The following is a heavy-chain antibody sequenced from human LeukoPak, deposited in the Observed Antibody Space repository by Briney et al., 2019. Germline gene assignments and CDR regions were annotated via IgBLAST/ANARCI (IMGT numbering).Heavy chain of an antibody. V-gene: IGHV4-59*01. CDR3: AAADGNYDILAGSLSLFYFDY. CDR2: IYYSGST. CDR1: GGSISSYY. J-gene: IGHJ4*02. Sequence: PSETLSLTCTVSGGSISSYYWSWIRQPPGKGLEWIGYIYYSGSTNYNPSLKSRVTISVDTSKNQFSLKLSSVTAADTAVYYCAAADGNYDILAGSLSLFYFDYWGQGTLVTASS. D-gene: IGHD3-9*01.